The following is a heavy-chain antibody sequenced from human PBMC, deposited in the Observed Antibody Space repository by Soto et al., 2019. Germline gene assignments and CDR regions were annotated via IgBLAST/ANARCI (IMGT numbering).Heavy chain of an antibody. V-gene: IGHV3-48*03. CDR2: ISSSGSTI. Sequence: GVSRRLSCAASGFTFSSYEMNWVRQAPGKGLEWFSYISSSGSTIYYADSVKGRFTISRDNAKNSLYLQMNSLRAEDTAVYYCARDQPAGRNYYYYGMDVWGQGTTVTVSS. J-gene: IGHJ6*02. CDR3: ARDQPAGRNYYYYGMDV. D-gene: IGHD2-2*01. CDR1: GFTFSSYE.